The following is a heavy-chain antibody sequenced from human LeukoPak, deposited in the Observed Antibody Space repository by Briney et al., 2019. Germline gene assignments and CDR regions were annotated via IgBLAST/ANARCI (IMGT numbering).Heavy chain of an antibody. CDR1: GFTISSYG. D-gene: IGHD1-14*01. CDR2: ISGSGGGT. Sequence: GGSLRLSCAASGFTISSYGMSWVRQAPGKGLEWVSYISGSGGGTLYADSVKGRFSISRDNSKDTLYLQMNSLRVEDTAVYYCAKPTGPNYCDYWGQGALVRVSS. CDR3: AKPTGPNYCDY. V-gene: IGHV3-23*01. J-gene: IGHJ4*02.